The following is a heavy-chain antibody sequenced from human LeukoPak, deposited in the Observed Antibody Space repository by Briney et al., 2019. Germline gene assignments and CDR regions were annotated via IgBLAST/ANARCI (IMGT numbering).Heavy chain of an antibody. Sequence: ESGPTQATPTQPLTLICTFSGFSLSTIGVGVCWIPQPPVKALVWLALIYWDDDKRYCPSLKNRLPITKATSKNQVVLTMTNMDLVDTATYYCAHATRPWARYFDYWGQGTLVTVSS. CDR2: IYWDDDK. V-gene: IGHV2-5*02. J-gene: IGHJ4*02. CDR3: AHATRPWARYFDY. CDR1: GFSLSTIGVG. D-gene: IGHD1-26*01.